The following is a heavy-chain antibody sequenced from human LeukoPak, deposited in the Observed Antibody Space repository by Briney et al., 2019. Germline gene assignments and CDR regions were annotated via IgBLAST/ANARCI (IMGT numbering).Heavy chain of an antibody. CDR2: IYPSDSDT. CDR3: ARRYCSGGSCSNFAY. CDR1: GYSFTSYW. D-gene: IGHD2-15*01. J-gene: IGHJ4*02. Sequence: GESLKISCKGSGYSFTSYWIGWVRQMPGKGLEWMGIIYPSDSDTRYSPSFQGQVTISADKSISTAYLQWSSLKASDTAMYYCARRYCSGGSCSNFAYWGQGTLVTVSS. V-gene: IGHV5-51*01.